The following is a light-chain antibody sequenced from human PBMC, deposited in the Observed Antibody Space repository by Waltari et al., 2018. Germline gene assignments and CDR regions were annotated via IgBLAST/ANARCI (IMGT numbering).Light chain of an antibody. CDR1: DSDVAAYDF. CDR2: EVS. Sequence: QSALTQPASVSGSPGQSLTTSCSGTDSDVAAYDFVSRYQQHPGKAPHLIIYEVSNRPSGISNRFSASKSGNTASLTISGLQAEDEADYYCSSYTTSSAPGVFGTGTRVTVL. J-gene: IGLJ1*01. CDR3: SSYTTSSAPGV. V-gene: IGLV2-14*01.